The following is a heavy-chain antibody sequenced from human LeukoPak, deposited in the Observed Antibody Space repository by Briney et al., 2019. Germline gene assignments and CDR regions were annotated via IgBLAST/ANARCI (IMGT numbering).Heavy chain of an antibody. CDR1: GFSFSNYA. CDR3: ARAGWVSGADAVW. Sequence: GGSLRLSCAASGFSFSNYAMSWVRQAPARGPEWVLSIRGDSETFYADSVKGRFTLSRDDSRTTVYLQLNNLRFEDTAIYYCARAGWVSGADAVWWGQGTQVTVSS. V-gene: IGHV3-23*01. D-gene: IGHD3-10*01. CDR2: IRGDSET. J-gene: IGHJ4*02.